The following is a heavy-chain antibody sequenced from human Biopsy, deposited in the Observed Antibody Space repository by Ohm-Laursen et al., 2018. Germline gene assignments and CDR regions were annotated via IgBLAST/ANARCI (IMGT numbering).Heavy chain of an antibody. D-gene: IGHD3-22*01. V-gene: IGHV4-39*02. CDR3: ARDYDTSGYYYVS. Sequence: GTLSLTCTVSGGSISNNNYYWGWIRQPPGKGLEWIGSVFYRGSTHYKPSLKSRVNISVDTSKNHFSLKLNSVTAADTAVYYCARDYDTSGYYYVSWGQGTLVTVSS. J-gene: IGHJ5*02. CDR2: VFYRGST. CDR1: GGSISNNNYY.